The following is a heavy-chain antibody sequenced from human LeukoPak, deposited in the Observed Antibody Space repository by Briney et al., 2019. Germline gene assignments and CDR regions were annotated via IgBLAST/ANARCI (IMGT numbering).Heavy chain of an antibody. J-gene: IGHJ4*02. CDR1: GESFSRYY. V-gene: IGHV4-34*01. CDR2: INHSGST. CDR3: ARGDYFDY. Sequence: SETLSLTCAVYGESFSRYYWSWIRQPPGKGLEWIGEINHSGSTNYNPSLKSRVTISVDTSKNQFSLKLSSVTAADTAVYYCARGDYFDYWGQGILVTVSS.